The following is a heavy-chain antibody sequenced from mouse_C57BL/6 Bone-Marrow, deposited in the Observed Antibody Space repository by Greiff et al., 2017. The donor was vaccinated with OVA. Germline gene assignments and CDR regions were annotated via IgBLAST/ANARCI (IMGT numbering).Heavy chain of an antibody. Sequence: EVKLQQSGPELVKPGASVKISCKASGYTFTDYYMNWVKQSHGKSLEWIGDINPNNGGTSYNQKFKGKATLTVDKSSSTAYMELRSLTSEDSAVYYCAREDSIYYGNYDAMDYWGQGTSVTVSS. CDR3: AREDSIYYGNYDAMDY. J-gene: IGHJ4*01. V-gene: IGHV1-26*01. D-gene: IGHD2-1*01. CDR2: INPNNGGT. CDR1: GYTFTDYY.